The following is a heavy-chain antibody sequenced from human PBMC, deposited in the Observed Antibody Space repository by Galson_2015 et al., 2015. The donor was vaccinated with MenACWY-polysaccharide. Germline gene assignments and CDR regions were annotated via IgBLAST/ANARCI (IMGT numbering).Heavy chain of an antibody. CDR1: GFTFTSYA. Sequence: SLSLSCAASGFTFTSYAMSWVRQAPGKGLEWVSAIRSSGTNTYYADSVKGRFTISRDNSKNTLYLQMNSLRDEDTAVYDCAKDSTEGGSVAGGFDHWGQGTLVTVSS. CDR3: AKDSTEGGSVAGGFDH. CDR2: IRSSGTNT. V-gene: IGHV3-23*01. J-gene: IGHJ5*02. D-gene: IGHD1-26*01.